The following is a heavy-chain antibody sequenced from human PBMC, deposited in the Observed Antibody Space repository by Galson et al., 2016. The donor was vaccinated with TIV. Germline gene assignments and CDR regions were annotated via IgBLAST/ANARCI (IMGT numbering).Heavy chain of an antibody. J-gene: IGHJ6*02. CDR3: IREGSTVTMHHYSGMDV. D-gene: IGHD4-17*01. CDR1: GYSIKSGYF. CDR2: IYESGTT. Sequence: ETLSLTCAVSGYSIKSGYFWGWIRQPPGKGLQWIGSIYESGTTYSNPSLKSRLTMSVDTSKNQFSLKLSSVTAADTAVYYCIREGSTVTMHHYSGMDVWGQGTSVTVSS. V-gene: IGHV4-38-2*02.